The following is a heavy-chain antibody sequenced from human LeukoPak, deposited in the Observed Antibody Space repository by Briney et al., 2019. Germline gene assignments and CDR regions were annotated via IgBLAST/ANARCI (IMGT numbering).Heavy chain of an antibody. CDR2: ISNKGSSSTT. CDR1: GFIFSDYY. D-gene: IGHD6-13*01. CDR3: AKDFLAAGLFFDY. V-gene: IGHV3-11*01. J-gene: IGHJ4*02. Sequence: GGSLRLSCAASGFIFSDYYMGWVRQAPGKGLEWVSYISNKGSSSTTYYADSVKGRFTISRDDAQNSLYLQMNSLRADDTAVYYCAKDFLAAGLFFDYWGQGILVTVSS.